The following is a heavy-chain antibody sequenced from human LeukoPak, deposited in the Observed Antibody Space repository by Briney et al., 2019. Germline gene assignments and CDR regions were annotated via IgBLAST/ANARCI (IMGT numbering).Heavy chain of an antibody. CDR2: ISGSGGST. J-gene: IGHJ4*02. CDR1: GFTFSSYA. CDR3: ARIAAAGEFDY. V-gene: IGHV3-23*01. D-gene: IGHD6-13*01. Sequence: GGALRLSCADSGFTFSSYAMSWVRQAPGKGLEGVSAISGSGGSTYYADSVKGGFTISRDNSKNTLYLQMNSLRAEDTAVYYCARIAAAGEFDYWGQGTLVTVSS.